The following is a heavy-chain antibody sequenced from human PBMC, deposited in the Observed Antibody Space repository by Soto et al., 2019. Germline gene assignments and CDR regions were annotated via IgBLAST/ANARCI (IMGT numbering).Heavy chain of an antibody. CDR2: FYYSEST. J-gene: IGHJ4*02. Sequence: QLQLQESGPGLVKPSETLSLTCAVSGGSISSSSFYWGWIRQPPGKGLEWIGSFYYSESTYYNPSLKSRVIISVDTSKNQFSLKLSSVTAADTAVYYWATITIFGVVPNYFDYWGQGTLVTVSS. D-gene: IGHD3-3*01. CDR1: GGSISSSSFY. CDR3: ATITIFGVVPNYFDY. V-gene: IGHV4-39*01.